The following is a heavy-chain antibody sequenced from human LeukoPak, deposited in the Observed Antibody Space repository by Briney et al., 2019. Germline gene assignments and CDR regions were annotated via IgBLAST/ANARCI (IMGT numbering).Heavy chain of an antibody. CDR3: ARHYYYDSSGYPYFAY. CDR2: IYYSGST. V-gene: IGHV4-39*01. J-gene: IGHJ4*02. CDR1: GGSISSSSYY. D-gene: IGHD3-22*01. Sequence: SETLSLTCTVSGGSISSSSYYWGWIRQPPGKGLEWIGSIYYSGSTYYNPSLKSRVTISVDTSKNQFSLKLSSVTAADTAVYYCARHYYYDSSGYPYFAYWGQGTLVTVSS.